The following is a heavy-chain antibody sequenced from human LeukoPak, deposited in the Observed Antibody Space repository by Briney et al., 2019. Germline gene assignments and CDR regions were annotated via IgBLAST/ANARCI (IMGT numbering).Heavy chain of an antibody. CDR2: IYYSGST. CDR3: ARRASGYPYYYGMDV. V-gene: IGHV4-59*12. J-gene: IGHJ6*02. Sequence: SETLSLNCTVSGGSISSYYWSWIRQPPGKGLEWIGYIYYSGSTNYNPSLKSRVTISVDTSKNQFSLKLSSVTAADTAVYYCARRASGYPYYYGMDVWGQGTTVTVSS. CDR1: GGSISSYY. D-gene: IGHD3-3*01.